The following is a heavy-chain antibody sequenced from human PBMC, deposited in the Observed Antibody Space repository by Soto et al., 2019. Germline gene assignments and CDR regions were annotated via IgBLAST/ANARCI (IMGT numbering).Heavy chain of an antibody. CDR3: ARVRLWPEDIVVVPAAISDEDYFDY. V-gene: IGHV4-34*01. CDR1: GGSFSGYH. Sequence: SETLSLTCAVYGGSFSGYHWSWIRQPPGKGLEWIGEINHSGSTNYNPSLKSRVTISGDTSKNQFYLKLSSVTAADTAVYYCARVRLWPEDIVVVPAAISDEDYFDYWGQGTLVTVSS. CDR2: INHSGST. J-gene: IGHJ4*02. D-gene: IGHD2-2*01.